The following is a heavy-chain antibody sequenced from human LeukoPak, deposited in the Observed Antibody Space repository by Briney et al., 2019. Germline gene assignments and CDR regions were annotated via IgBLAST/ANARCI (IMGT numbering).Heavy chain of an antibody. V-gene: IGHV3-66*01. CDR1: GFTVSSNY. CDR3: ARDGLHSYAIDF. Sequence: GGSLRLSCAASGFTVSSNYVNWVRQAPGKGLEWVSVIYSGGSTYYADSVEGRFTISRDNSKNTLYLQINSLRAEDTAMYYCARDGLHSYAIDFWGQGTLLTVSS. D-gene: IGHD5-18*01. J-gene: IGHJ4*02. CDR2: IYSGGST.